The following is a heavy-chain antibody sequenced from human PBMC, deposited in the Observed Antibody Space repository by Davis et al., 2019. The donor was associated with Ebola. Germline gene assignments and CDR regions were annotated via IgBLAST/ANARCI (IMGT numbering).Heavy chain of an antibody. V-gene: IGHV3-73*01. J-gene: IGHJ4*02. CDR3: ARVYDFWSGYYTGMDY. CDR2: IRSKANSYAT. D-gene: IGHD3-3*01. CDR1: GFTFSGSA. Sequence: GESLKISCAASGFTFSGSAMHWVRQASGKGLEWVGRIRSKANSYATAYAASVKGRFTISRDDSKNTLYLQMNSLRAEDTAVYYCARVYDFWSGYYTGMDYWGQGTLVTVSS.